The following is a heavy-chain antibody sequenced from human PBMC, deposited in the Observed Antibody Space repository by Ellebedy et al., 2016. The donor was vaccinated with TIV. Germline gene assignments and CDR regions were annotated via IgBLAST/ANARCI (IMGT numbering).Heavy chain of an antibody. Sequence: PGGSLRLSCAASGFTFSSYEMNWVRQAPGKGLEWVSYISSSGSTIYYADSVKGRFTISRDNAKNSLYLQMNSLRAEDTAVYYCARVGSWGDILTGYDYWGQGTLVTVSS. CDR1: GFTFSSYE. J-gene: IGHJ4*02. D-gene: IGHD3-9*01. V-gene: IGHV3-48*03. CDR3: ARVGSWGDILTGYDY. CDR2: ISSSGSTI.